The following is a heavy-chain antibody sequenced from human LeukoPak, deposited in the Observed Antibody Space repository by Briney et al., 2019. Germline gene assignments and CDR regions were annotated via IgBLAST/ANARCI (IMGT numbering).Heavy chain of an antibody. Sequence: GSSVKVSCKASGGTFSSYAISWVRQAPGQGLEWMGGIIPIFGTANYAQKFQGRVTITTDESTRTAYMELSSLRSEDTAVYYCARDYSSSSNWFDPWGQGTLVTVSS. CDR1: GGTFSSYA. CDR3: ARDYSSSSNWFDP. V-gene: IGHV1-69*05. CDR2: IIPIFGTA. J-gene: IGHJ5*02. D-gene: IGHD6-6*01.